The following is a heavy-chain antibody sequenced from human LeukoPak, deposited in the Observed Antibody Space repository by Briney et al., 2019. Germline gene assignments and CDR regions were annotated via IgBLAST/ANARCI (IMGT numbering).Heavy chain of an antibody. CDR3: ARSDSSGYYPSDDADY. D-gene: IGHD3-22*01. J-gene: IGHJ4*02. Sequence: GASVKVSCKASGYTFTSYGVSWVRQAPGQGLEWMGRIIPILGIANYAQKFQGRVTITADKSTSTAYMELSSLRSEDTAVYYCARSDSSGYYPSDDADYWGQGTLVTVSS. V-gene: IGHV1-69*04. CDR2: IIPILGIA. CDR1: GYTFTSYG.